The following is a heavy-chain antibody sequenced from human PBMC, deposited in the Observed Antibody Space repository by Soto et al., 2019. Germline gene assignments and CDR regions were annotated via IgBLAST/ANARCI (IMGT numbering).Heavy chain of an antibody. CDR1: GDSVSRYY. Sequence: SETLSLTCTVSGDSVSRYYWNWIRQPPGKGLEWIGYIYNSGSTNYNPSLKSRVTISVDTSKNQFSQTLTSVTAADTAVYYCARAPTYSYGSGTPYYFYAMDVWGQGTTVTVS. CDR3: ARAPTYSYGSGTPYYFYAMDV. CDR2: IYNSGST. J-gene: IGHJ6*02. D-gene: IGHD3-10*01. V-gene: IGHV4-59*02.